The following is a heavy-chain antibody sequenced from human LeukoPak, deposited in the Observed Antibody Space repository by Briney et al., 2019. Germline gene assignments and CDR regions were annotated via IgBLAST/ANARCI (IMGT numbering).Heavy chain of an antibody. CDR3: EMTGYFRSGSYFDY. D-gene: IGHD3-9*01. V-gene: IGHV4-39*07. CDR1: GGSISSSSYY. CDR2: MYSSGST. Sequence: PSETLSLTCTVSGGSISSSSYYWGWIRQPPGKGLEWIGSMYSSGSTYYNPSLKSRVTISVDTSKNQFSLKLSSVTAADTAVYYCEMTGYFRSGSYFDYWGQGTLVTVSS. J-gene: IGHJ4*02.